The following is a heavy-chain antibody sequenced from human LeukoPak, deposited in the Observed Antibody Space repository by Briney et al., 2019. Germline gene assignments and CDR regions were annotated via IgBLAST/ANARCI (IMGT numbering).Heavy chain of an antibody. CDR1: GFNFSDHY. J-gene: IGHJ4*02. CDR3: ARALYGSSGYYDY. Sequence: GGSLRLSCAASGFNFSDHYISWVRQTPGRGLEWVTYISGSGATLPHADSVKGRFTISRDNAKNSLSLQMNSLRAEDTALYYCARALYGSSGYYDYWGQGILVTVSS. CDR2: ISGSGATL. V-gene: IGHV3-11*01. D-gene: IGHD3-22*01.